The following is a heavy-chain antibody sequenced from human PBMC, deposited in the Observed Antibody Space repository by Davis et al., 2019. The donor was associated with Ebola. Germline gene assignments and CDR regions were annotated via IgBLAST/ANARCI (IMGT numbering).Heavy chain of an antibody. Sequence: PGGSLRLSCTVSGGSISSYYWSWIRQPPGKGLEWIGYIYYSGSTNYNPSLKSRVTISVDTSKNQFSLKLSSVTAADTAVYYCARLDFWSGFHYYYGMDVWGKGTTVTVSS. CDR3: ARLDFWSGFHYYYGMDV. CDR1: GGSISSYY. J-gene: IGHJ6*04. CDR2: IYYSGST. D-gene: IGHD3-3*01. V-gene: IGHV4-59*01.